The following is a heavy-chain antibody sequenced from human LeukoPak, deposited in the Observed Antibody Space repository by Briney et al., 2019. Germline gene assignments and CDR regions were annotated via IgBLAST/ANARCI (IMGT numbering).Heavy chain of an antibody. D-gene: IGHD1-26*01. CDR2: ISGRGAST. V-gene: IGHV3-23*01. J-gene: IGHJ4*02. CDR3: AKDVGKWESLHFFDY. CDR1: GFTLSTNA. Sequence: GGSLTLSCLPSGFTLSTNAMSWVRQAPGEGLECLSDISGRGASTYYADSVKGRFTISRDDSRNTLYLQMNSLRGDDTAVYYCAKDVGKWESLHFFDYWGQGTLVTVSS.